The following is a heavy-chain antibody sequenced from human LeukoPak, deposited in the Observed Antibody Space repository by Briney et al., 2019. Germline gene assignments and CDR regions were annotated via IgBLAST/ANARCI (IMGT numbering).Heavy chain of an antibody. CDR3: AKVLGNSFDY. Sequence: PGGSLRLSCAASGFTFSSYAMNWVRQAPGKGLEWVSSTKNSGDTTYYADSVKGRFTISRDISKNTLYLQMNSLRAEDTAIYYCAKVLGNSFDYWGQGTLVTVSS. CDR1: GFTFSSYA. CDR2: TKNSGDTT. J-gene: IGHJ4*02. D-gene: IGHD2-15*01. V-gene: IGHV3-23*01.